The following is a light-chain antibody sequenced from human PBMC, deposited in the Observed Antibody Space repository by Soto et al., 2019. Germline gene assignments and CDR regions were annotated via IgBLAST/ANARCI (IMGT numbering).Light chain of an antibody. CDR3: IQTLQTPYT. CDR1: QSLLHSNGYSS. Sequence: DIVMTQSPLSLPVIPGEPASISCKSSQSLLHSNGYSSLDWYLQKPGQSPQVLMYLGSNRASGVPDRLSSSGSGTDYTLKISRVEAQQVGIYYCIQTLQTPYTFGQGTKVEIK. CDR2: LGS. J-gene: IGKJ2*01. V-gene: IGKV2-28*01.